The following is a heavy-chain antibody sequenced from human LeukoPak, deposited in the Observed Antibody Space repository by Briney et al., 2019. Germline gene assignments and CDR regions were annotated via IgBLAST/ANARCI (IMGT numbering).Heavy chain of an antibody. Sequence: GGSLRLSCAASGFTFSSYERNWVRQAPGKGLEWVSYISSSGSTIYYADSVKGRFTISRDNAKNSLYLQMNSLRAEDTAVYYCARFIAAPYYFDYWGRGTLVTVSS. V-gene: IGHV3-48*03. CDR3: ARFIAAPYYFDY. J-gene: IGHJ4*02. D-gene: IGHD6-13*01. CDR2: ISSSGSTI. CDR1: GFTFSSYE.